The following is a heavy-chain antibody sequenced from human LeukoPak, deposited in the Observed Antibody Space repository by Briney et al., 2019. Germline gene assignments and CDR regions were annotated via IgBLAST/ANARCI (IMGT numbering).Heavy chain of an antibody. D-gene: IGHD2-21*02. CDR2: IDWDDGK. V-gene: IGHV2-70*04. J-gene: IGHJ4*02. Sequence: SGPALVKPTQTLTLTCTFSGFSLSTSGMRVSWIRQPPGKALEWLARIDWDDGKFYSTSLKTRLTISKDTSKNQVVLTMTNMDPVDTATYYCARVRCGGDCYPDYRGQGTLVTVSS. CDR3: ARVRCGGDCYPDY. CDR1: GFSLSTSGMR.